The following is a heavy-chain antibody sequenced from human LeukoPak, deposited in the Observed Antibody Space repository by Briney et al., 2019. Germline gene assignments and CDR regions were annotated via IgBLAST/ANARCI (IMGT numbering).Heavy chain of an antibody. V-gene: IGHV3-21*01. D-gene: IGHD3-10*01. Sequence: GGSLRLSCAASGFTFSSYSMNWVRQAPGRGLEWVSSISSSSSYIYYADSVKGRFTISRDNAKNSLYLQMSSLRAEDTAVYYCARAPYYYYDSGSGTRVTGNPDYWGQGTLVTVSS. CDR1: GFTFSSYS. J-gene: IGHJ4*02. CDR2: ISSSSSYI. CDR3: ARAPYYYYDSGSGTRVTGNPDY.